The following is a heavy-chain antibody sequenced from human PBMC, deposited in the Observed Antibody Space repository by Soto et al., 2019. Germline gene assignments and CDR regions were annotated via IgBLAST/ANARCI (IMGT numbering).Heavy chain of an antibody. Sequence: GGSLRLSCAASGFTFSSYAMSWVRQAPGKGLEWVSAISGSGGSTYYADSVKGRFTISRDNSKNTLYLQMNSLRAEDTAVYYCAKGRRAPYYDILTGPGNWFDPWGQGTLVTSP. CDR1: GFTFSSYA. D-gene: IGHD3-9*01. J-gene: IGHJ5*02. CDR3: AKGRRAPYYDILTGPGNWFDP. V-gene: IGHV3-23*01. CDR2: ISGSGGST.